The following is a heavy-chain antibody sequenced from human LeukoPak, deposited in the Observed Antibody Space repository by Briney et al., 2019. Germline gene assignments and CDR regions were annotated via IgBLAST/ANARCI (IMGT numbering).Heavy chain of an antibody. V-gene: IGHV3-23*01. Sequence: PGGALRLSCAASGFTFSSYGMSWVRQAPGKGLEWVSAISGSGGSTYYADSVKGRFTISRDNAKNSLYLQMNSLRAEDTAIYYCTRDSPPDYWGQGTLVTVSS. CDR3: TRDSPPDY. CDR1: GFTFSSYG. CDR2: ISGSGGST. J-gene: IGHJ4*02.